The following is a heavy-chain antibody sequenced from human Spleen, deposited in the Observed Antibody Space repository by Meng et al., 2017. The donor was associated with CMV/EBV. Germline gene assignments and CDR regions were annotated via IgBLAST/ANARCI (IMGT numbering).Heavy chain of an antibody. CDR1: GFTFDDYG. D-gene: IGHD2-2*02. J-gene: IGHJ6*02. Sequence: GGSLRLSCAASGFTFDDYGMSWVRQAPGKGLEWVSGINWNGGSTGYADSVKGRFTISRDNAKNSLYLQMNSLRAEDTALYYCARGVPAAIRPYYYYYGMDVWGQGTTVTVSS. CDR3: ARGVPAAIRPYYYYYGMDV. V-gene: IGHV3-20*04. CDR2: INWNGGST.